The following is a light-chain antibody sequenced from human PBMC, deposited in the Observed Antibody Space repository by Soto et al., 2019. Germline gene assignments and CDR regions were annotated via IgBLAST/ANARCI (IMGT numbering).Light chain of an antibody. V-gene: IGLV2-23*01. CDR1: VSDVGSYNL. CDR2: EAS. Sequence: QSVLTQPASVSGSPGQSITISCTGTVSDVGSYNLVSWYQQHPGKAPKLMIYEASERPSGVSNRFSGSKSGNTASLTISGLQAEDEAVYYCCSYTTSHSWLFGGGTKVTVL. CDR3: CSYTTSHSWL. J-gene: IGLJ3*02.